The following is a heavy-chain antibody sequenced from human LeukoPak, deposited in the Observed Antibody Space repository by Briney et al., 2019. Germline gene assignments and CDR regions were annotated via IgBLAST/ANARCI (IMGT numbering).Heavy chain of an antibody. Sequence: GGSLRLSCAASGFTVSNAWMSCVRQAPGKGLEWVGRIKSKTDGGTTDYAAPVKGRFTISRDDSKNTLFLQMNSLKTEDTGVYYCTTGVVVPYDYGMDVWGQGTTVTVSS. CDR1: GFTVSNAW. CDR3: TTGVVVPYDYGMDV. D-gene: IGHD3-22*01. J-gene: IGHJ6*02. CDR2: IKSKTDGGTT. V-gene: IGHV3-15*01.